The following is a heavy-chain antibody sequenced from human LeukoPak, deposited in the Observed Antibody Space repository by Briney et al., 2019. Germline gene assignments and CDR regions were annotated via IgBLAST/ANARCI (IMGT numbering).Heavy chain of an antibody. Sequence: SQTLSLTCTVSGGSIIRGAFYWHWIRQPAGKGLEWIGRVHTSGSTHYDPSLSSRVTISLDTSKNRCSLRLSSVTAADTAVYYCARGPANGASYFDYWGQGSLVTVSS. V-gene: IGHV4-61*02. CDR3: ARGPANGASYFDY. CDR1: GGSIIRGAFY. CDR2: VHTSGST. D-gene: IGHD2-8*01. J-gene: IGHJ4*02.